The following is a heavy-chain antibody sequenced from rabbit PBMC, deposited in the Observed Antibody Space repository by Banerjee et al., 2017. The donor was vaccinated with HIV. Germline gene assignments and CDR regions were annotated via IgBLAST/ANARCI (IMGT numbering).Heavy chain of an antibody. J-gene: IGHJ4*01. Sequence: QSLEESGGDLVKPGASLTLTCTASGFSFSSSYWICWVRQAPGKGLEWIACIGVGNTYTTHYASWAKGRFTISKTSSTTVTLQMTSLTVADTATYFCARAIYTTSNDYGPYFFNLWGQGTLVTVS. V-gene: IGHV1S40*01. CDR1: GFSFSSSYW. CDR3: ARAIYTTSNDYGPYFFNL. D-gene: IGHD1-1*01. CDR2: IGVGNTYTT.